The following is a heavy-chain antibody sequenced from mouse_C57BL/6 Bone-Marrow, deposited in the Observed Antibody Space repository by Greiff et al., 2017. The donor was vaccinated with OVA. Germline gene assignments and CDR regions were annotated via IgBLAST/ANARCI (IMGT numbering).Heavy chain of an antibody. Sequence: QVQLQQSGAELARPGASVKLSCKASGYTFTSYGISWVKQRTGQGLEWIGEIYPRSGNTYYNEKFKGKATLTAEKSSSTAYMELRSLTSEDSAVYFCARDGNYVPLYAMDYWGQGTSVTVSS. J-gene: IGHJ4*01. V-gene: IGHV1-81*01. CDR3: ARDGNYVPLYAMDY. D-gene: IGHD2-1*01. CDR2: IYPRSGNT. CDR1: GYTFTSYG.